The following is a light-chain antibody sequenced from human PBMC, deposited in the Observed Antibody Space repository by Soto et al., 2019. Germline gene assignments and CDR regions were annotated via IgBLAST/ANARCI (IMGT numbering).Light chain of an antibody. V-gene: IGKV3-20*01. CDR1: QSVNSNY. J-gene: IGKJ3*01. CDR2: GAS. CDR3: QQYSSSPPEFT. Sequence: EIVLTQSPGPLSVSPGARVTLSCRASQSVNSNYLAWYQQRPGQAPRLLIFGASYRATGIPDRFSGSGSGTDFTLTISRLEPEDFAVYYCQQYSSSPPEFTFGTGTKVDSK.